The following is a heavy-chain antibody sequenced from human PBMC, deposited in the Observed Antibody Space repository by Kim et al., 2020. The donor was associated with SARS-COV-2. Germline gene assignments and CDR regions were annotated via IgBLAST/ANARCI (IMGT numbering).Heavy chain of an antibody. V-gene: IGHV3-9*01. Sequence: GGSLRLSCAASGFTFDDYAMHWVRQAPGKGLEWVSGISWNSGSIGYADSVKGRFTISRDNAKNSLYLQMNSLRAEDTALYYCAKSRRGGSGSYFPEGFDYWGQGTLVTVSS. CDR2: ISWNSGSI. CDR1: GFTFDDYA. CDR3: AKSRRGGSGSYFPEGFDY. D-gene: IGHD3-10*01. J-gene: IGHJ4*02.